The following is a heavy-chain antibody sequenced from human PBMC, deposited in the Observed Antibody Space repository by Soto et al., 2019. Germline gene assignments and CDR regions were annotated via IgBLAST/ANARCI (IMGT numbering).Heavy chain of an antibody. Sequence: SETLSLTCTVSGGSISSSSYYWGWIRQPPGKGLEWIGSIYYSGSTYYNPSLKSRVTISVDTSKNQFSLKLSSVTAADTAVYYCARERGSGGDFDYWGQGTLVTVSS. CDR3: ARERGSGGDFDY. D-gene: IGHD2-15*01. V-gene: IGHV4-39*07. CDR2: IYYSGST. CDR1: GGSISSSSYY. J-gene: IGHJ4*02.